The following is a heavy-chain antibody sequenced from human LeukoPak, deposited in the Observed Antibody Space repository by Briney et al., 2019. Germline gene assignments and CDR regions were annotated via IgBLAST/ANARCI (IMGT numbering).Heavy chain of an antibody. CDR2: IKQDGSEK. D-gene: IGHD2-15*01. Sequence: GGSLRLSCADSGFTFSTYWMNWVRQAPGKGLEWLANIKQDGSEKYYVDSVKGRFTISRDNAKNSLYLQMNSLRAEDTAVYYCAKSHVIAANISDYWGQGTLVTVSS. V-gene: IGHV3-7*02. J-gene: IGHJ4*02. CDR3: AKSHVIAANISDY. CDR1: GFTFSTYW.